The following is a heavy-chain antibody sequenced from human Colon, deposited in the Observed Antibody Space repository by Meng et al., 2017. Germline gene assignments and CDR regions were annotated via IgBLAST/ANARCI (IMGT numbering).Heavy chain of an antibody. CDR2: VHNSGST. V-gene: IGHV4-61*02. CDR1: GASISSGSYY. CDR3: ARAVYDSSGYFSYYFDY. J-gene: IGHJ4*02. D-gene: IGHD3-22*01. Sequence: QVLRQESGPGLAKPSQTLSPTCPVSGASISSGSYYWSWVRQPAGKGLEWIGRVHNSGSTNYNPSLKSRVTISVDKSKNEVSLELTSVTAADTATYYCARAVYDSSGYFSYYFDYWGQGTLVTVSS.